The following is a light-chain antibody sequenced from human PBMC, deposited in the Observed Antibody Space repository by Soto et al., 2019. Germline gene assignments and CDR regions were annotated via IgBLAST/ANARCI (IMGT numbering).Light chain of an antibody. CDR1: SSDVGGYNY. V-gene: IGLV2-8*01. CDR2: EVS. Sequence: QSALTQPPSASGSPGQSVTISCTGTSSDVGGYNYVSWYQQHPGKAPKVMIYEVSKRPSGVPDRFSGSKSGNTASLTVSGLQAEDEAEYYCSSYTSSSTYVFGTGTKLTVL. CDR3: SSYTSSSTYV. J-gene: IGLJ1*01.